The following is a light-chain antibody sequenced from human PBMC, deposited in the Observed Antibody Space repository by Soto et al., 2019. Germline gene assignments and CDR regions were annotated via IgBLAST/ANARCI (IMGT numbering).Light chain of an antibody. CDR1: SSDVGAYNY. Sequence: QSVLTQPRSVSGSRGQPITISCTGTSSDVGAYNYVSWYQQHPGKVPKLMLYDVTKRPSGVPDRFSGSKSGNTASLTISGLQAEDEADYYCCSYVGTYSYVFGTGTKVTVL. V-gene: IGLV2-11*01. CDR2: DVT. J-gene: IGLJ1*01. CDR3: CSYVGTYSYV.